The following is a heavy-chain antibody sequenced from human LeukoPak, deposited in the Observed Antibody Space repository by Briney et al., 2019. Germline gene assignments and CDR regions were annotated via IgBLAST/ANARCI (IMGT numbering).Heavy chain of an antibody. J-gene: IGHJ4*02. Sequence: PSETLSLTCSVSSASITSDDFYWTWIRQSPEEGLEWIGYIRHNGDSYSRPSLNSRVTISRDESRNQFSLRLTSVTAADTAVYYCARDIAAAGIFNSWGQGTLVTVSS. D-gene: IGHD6-13*01. CDR1: SASITSDDFY. V-gene: IGHV4-30-2*06. CDR2: IRHNGDS. CDR3: ARDIAAAGIFNS.